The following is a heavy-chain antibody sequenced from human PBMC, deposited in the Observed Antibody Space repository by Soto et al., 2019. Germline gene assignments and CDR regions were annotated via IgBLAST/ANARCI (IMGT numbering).Heavy chain of an antibody. CDR2: INSTGTIK. CDR3: ARMSSSISPGC. Sequence: GGSLRLSCVASGFTFSTYSMNWVRQAPGKGLEWVSYINSTGTIKYYGGSVKGRFTISRDNAKNSLYLQMNSLRAEDTAVYYCARMSSSISPGCWGQGTLVTVSS. J-gene: IGHJ4*02. V-gene: IGHV3-48*01. D-gene: IGHD2-2*01. CDR1: GFTFSTYS.